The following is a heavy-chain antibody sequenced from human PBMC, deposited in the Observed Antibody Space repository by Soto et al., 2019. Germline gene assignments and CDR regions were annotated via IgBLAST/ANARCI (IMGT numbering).Heavy chain of an antibody. CDR1: GFTFSSYS. CDR3: ARDRSPYYYDSSGYYLNYYYYYGMDV. J-gene: IGHJ6*02. CDR2: ISSSSSYI. V-gene: IGHV3-21*01. D-gene: IGHD3-22*01. Sequence: LGLSCAASGFTFSSYSMNWVRQAPGKGLEWVSSISSSSSYIYYADSVKGRFTISRDNAKNSLYLQMNSLRAEDTAVYYCARDRSPYYYDSSGYYLNYYYYYGMDVWGQGTTVTVSS.